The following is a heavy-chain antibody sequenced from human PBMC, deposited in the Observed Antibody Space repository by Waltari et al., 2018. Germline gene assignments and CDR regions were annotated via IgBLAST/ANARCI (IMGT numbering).Heavy chain of an antibody. D-gene: IGHD3-10*01. V-gene: IGHV5-51*03. CDR3: ARGSRDDWFDP. CDR1: GYNFNTYW. Sequence: QLVQSGAEVIKAGESLKISCKGSGYNFNTYWVAWVRQMPGKGLEWMVIIYTSDSDTRYSPSFQGQVTISADKSINTVYLQWSSLEASDTATYYCARGSRDDWFDPWGQGTLVTVSS. CDR2: IYTSDSDT. J-gene: IGHJ5*02.